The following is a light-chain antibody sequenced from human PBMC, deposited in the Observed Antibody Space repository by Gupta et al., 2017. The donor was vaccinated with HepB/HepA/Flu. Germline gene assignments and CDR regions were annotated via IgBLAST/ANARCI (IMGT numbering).Light chain of an antibody. CDR1: SSNIGNNF. V-gene: IGLV1-51*01. CDR3: GTLDSSLSGLV. Sequence: QSVLTQPPSVSAAPGQMVTISCSGSSSNIGNNFVSWYQQLPGTAPKLLIYDNNKRPSGIPDRFSGSKSGTSATLGITGLQTGDEADYYCGTLDSSLSGLVFGGGTKLTVL. CDR2: DNN. J-gene: IGLJ2*01.